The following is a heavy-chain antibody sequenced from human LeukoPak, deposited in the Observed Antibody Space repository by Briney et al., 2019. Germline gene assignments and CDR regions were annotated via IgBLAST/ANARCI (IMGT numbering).Heavy chain of an antibody. CDR2: LFYSGST. Sequence: SETLFLTCNVPGGSISSYYWSWIRPPPGEGLGRVAYLFYSGSTDYNPSLESRVTISVDTSKNQFSLKLRSVTAADTAVYYCATVAVIRGVTYFDYWGQGTLVTVSS. CDR3: ATVAVIRGVTYFDY. CDR1: GGSISSYY. D-gene: IGHD3-10*01. J-gene: IGHJ4*02. V-gene: IGHV4-59*01.